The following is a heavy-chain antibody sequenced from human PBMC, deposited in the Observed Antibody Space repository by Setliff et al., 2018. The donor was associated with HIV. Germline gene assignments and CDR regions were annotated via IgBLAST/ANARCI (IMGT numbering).Heavy chain of an antibody. Sequence: PGGSLRLSCTASGFNFNDYFMTWIRQAPGKGLEWISYISGGGSTISYADSVKGRFTISRDNANRSLYLHMNNLRGDDTAVYYCAKGCGGAGFCYYADYWGQGTVVTVSS. CDR1: GFNFNDYF. CDR3: AKGCGGAGFCYYADY. V-gene: IGHV3-11*04. D-gene: IGHD2-21*01. CDR2: ISGGGSTI. J-gene: IGHJ4*02.